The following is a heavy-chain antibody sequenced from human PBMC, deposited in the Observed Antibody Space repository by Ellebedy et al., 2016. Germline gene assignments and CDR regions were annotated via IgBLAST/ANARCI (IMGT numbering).Heavy chain of an antibody. Sequence: SETLSLTXTVSGGSISSSSYYWGWIRQPPGKGLEWIGSIYYSGSTYYNPSLKSRVTISVDTSKNQFSLKLSSVTAADTAVYYCARDPDYAAAGHYYYGMDVWGQGTTVTVSS. CDR3: ARDPDYAAAGHYYYGMDV. J-gene: IGHJ6*02. V-gene: IGHV4-39*02. CDR2: IYYSGST. CDR1: GGSISSSSYY. D-gene: IGHD6-13*01.